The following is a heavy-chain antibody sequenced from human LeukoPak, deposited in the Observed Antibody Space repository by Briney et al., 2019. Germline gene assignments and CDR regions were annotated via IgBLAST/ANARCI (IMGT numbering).Heavy chain of an antibody. V-gene: IGHV4-59*01. CDR1: GGSISSYY. J-gene: IGHJ5*02. CDR3: ARGGSRARGLKSGNWSDP. D-gene: IGHD2-2*01. CDR2: IYYSGST. Sequence: PSETLSLTCTVSGGSISSYYWSWIRQPPGKGLEWIGYIYYSGSTNYNPSLKSRVTISVDTSKNQFSLKLSSVTAADTAVYYCARGGSRARGLKSGNWSDPWGQGTLVTVSS.